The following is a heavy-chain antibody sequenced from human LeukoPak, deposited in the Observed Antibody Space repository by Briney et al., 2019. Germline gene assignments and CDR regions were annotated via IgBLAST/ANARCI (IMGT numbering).Heavy chain of an antibody. Sequence: GVSRQSSCKGPGFGFPSEWISWARPAPGKGLGWMGRIEPSDSYTNYSPSFQGHVTISADKSISTAYLQWSSLKASDTAMYYCARHGMFPDGELDYWGQGTLVTVSS. CDR1: GFGFPSEW. CDR2: IEPSDSYT. J-gene: IGHJ4*02. D-gene: IGHD4-17*01. CDR3: ARHGMFPDGELDY. V-gene: IGHV5-10-1*01.